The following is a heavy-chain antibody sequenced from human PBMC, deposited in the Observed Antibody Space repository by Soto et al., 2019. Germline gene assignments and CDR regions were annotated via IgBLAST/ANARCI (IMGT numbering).Heavy chain of an antibody. Sequence: PGGSLRLSCAASGFTFGTYSMNWVRQAPGKGLEWVSYISWNSGSIGYADSVKGRFTISRDNAKNSLYLQMNSLRAEDTALYYCAKAVGSYGNFDYWGQGTLVTVSS. D-gene: IGHD5-18*01. CDR3: AKAVGSYGNFDY. V-gene: IGHV3-9*01. J-gene: IGHJ4*02. CDR2: ISWNSGSI. CDR1: GFTFGTYS.